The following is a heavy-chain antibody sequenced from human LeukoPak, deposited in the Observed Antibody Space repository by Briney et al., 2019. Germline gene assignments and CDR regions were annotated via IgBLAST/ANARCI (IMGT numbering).Heavy chain of an antibody. CDR2: TYYRSKWYN. CDR1: GDSVSSNSAA. D-gene: IGHD3-22*01. V-gene: IGHV6-1*01. J-gene: IGHJ4*02. Sequence: SQTLSLTCALSGDSVSSNSAAWNWIRQSPSRGLEWLGRTYYRSKWYNNYALSVKSRITINPDTSKNQFSLQLNSVTPEDTAVYYCVSAKYYYDGSGYYSFDYWGQGTLVTVSS. CDR3: VSAKYYYDGSGYYSFDY.